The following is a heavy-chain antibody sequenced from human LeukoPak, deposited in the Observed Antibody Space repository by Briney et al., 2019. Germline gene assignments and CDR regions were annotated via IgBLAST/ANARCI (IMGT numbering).Heavy chain of an antibody. Sequence: GASVKVSCKVSGYTLTELSMHWVRQAPGKGLEWMGGFDPEDGETIYAQKFQGRVTMTEDTSTDTAYMELSSLRSEDTAVYYCATGSQYYYDSSGYYNAFGIWGQGTMVTVSS. CDR1: GYTLTELS. V-gene: IGHV1-24*01. CDR2: FDPEDGET. D-gene: IGHD3-22*01. CDR3: ATGSQYYYDSSGYYNAFGI. J-gene: IGHJ3*02.